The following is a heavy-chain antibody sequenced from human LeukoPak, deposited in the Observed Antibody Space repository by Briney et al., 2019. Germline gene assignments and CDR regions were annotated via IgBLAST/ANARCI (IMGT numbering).Heavy chain of an antibody. D-gene: IGHD3-22*01. CDR3: ASGAQYYYDSSGQGW. J-gene: IGHJ4*02. Sequence: PGGSLRLSCAASGFTFSSYWMSWVRQAPGKGLEWVANIKQDGSEKYYVDSVKGRFTISRDNAKNSLYLQMNSLRAEDTAVYYCASGAQYYYDSSGQGWWGQGTLVTVSS. CDR1: GFTFSSYW. CDR2: IKQDGSEK. V-gene: IGHV3-7*01.